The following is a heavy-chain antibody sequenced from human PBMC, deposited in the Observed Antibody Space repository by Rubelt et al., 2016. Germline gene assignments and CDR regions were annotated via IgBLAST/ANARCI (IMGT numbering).Heavy chain of an antibody. D-gene: IGHD1-26*01. V-gene: IGHV3-23*01. CDR1: GFTFSTYA. CDR2: IRRGGDT. Sequence: EVQLLESGGGLVQPGGSLRLSCAASGFTFSTYAMSWVRQAPGKGLEWVSSIRRGGDTYYADSVKGRFTISRDNSKNTLYLQMNSLRAEDTAVYYCAKEKSGSYPYYFDYWGQGTLVTGSS. J-gene: IGHJ4*02. CDR3: AKEKSGSYPYYFDY.